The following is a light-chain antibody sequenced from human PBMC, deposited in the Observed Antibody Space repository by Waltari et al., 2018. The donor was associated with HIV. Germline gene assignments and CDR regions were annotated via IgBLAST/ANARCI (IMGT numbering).Light chain of an antibody. J-gene: IGLJ2*01. CDR3: SSYTSSSTPRVV. Sequence: QSALTQPASESGSPGQSITISCTGTSSAVGGYKYVTWYQQHPGKAPKLMIYDVSNRPSGVSNRFSGSKSGNTASLTISGLQAEDEADYYCSSYTSSSTPRVVFGGGTKLTVL. CDR2: DVS. CDR1: SSAVGGYKY. V-gene: IGLV2-14*03.